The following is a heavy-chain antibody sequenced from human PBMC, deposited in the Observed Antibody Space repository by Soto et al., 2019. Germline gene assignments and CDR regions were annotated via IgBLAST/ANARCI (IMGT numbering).Heavy chain of an antibody. Sequence: GGSLRLSCAASGFTFSSYDMHWVRQATGKGLEWVSAIGTAGDTYYPGSVKGRFTISRENAKNSLYLQMNSLRAEDTAVYYCARVSSGTAGGYYFDYWGQGTLVTVSS. CDR1: GFTFSSYD. CDR2: IGTAGDT. D-gene: IGHD1-1*01. CDR3: ARVSSGTAGGYYFDY. J-gene: IGHJ4*02. V-gene: IGHV3-13*01.